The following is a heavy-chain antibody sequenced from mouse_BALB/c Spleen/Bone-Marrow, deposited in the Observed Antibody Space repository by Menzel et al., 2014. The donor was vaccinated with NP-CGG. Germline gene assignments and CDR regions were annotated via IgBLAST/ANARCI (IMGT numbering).Heavy chain of an antibody. CDR3: ARQDYDWFAC. V-gene: IGHV5-6*01. Sequence: EVKLMESGGDLVKPGGSLKLSCAASGFTFSSYGMSWVRQTPDKRLEWVATISSGGSYTYYPDSVKGRFTISRDNAKNTLYLQMSSLKSEDTAMYYCARQDYDWFACWRQGTLVTVSA. CDR1: GFTFSSYG. CDR2: ISSGGSYT. J-gene: IGHJ3*01. D-gene: IGHD2-4*01.